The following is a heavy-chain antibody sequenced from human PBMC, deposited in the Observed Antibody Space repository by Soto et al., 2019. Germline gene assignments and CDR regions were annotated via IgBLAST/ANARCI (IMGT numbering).Heavy chain of an antibody. CDR1: GFSLSTSGVG. CDR2: IYWNDDK. V-gene: IGHV2-5*01. CDR3: AHRRRGTAAALRWAYNWFDP. Sequence: SGPTLVKPTQTLTLTCTFSGFSLSTSGVGVGWIRQPPGKALEWLALIYWNDDKRYSPSLKSRLTITKDTSKNQVVLTMTNMDPVDTATYYCAHRRRGTAAALRWAYNWFDPWGQGTLVTVSS. J-gene: IGHJ5*02. D-gene: IGHD6-13*01.